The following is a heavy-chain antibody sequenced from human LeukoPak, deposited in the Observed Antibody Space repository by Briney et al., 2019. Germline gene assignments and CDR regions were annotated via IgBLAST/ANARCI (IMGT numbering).Heavy chain of an antibody. CDR2: ISGSGGST. CDR3: ASANPMVRGVSDYFDS. V-gene: IGHV3-23*01. D-gene: IGHD3-10*01. CDR1: GFTFSSYA. Sequence: GGSLRLSCAASGFTFSSYAMSWVRQAPGKGLEWVSAISGSGGSTYYADSVKGRFTISRDNSKNTLYLQMNSLRAEDTAVYYCASANPMVRGVSDYFDSWGQGTLVTVSS. J-gene: IGHJ4*02.